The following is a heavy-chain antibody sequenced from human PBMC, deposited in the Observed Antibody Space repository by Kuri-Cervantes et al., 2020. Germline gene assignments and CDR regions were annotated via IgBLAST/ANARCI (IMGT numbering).Heavy chain of an antibody. CDR2: INHSGST. D-gene: IGHD6-6*01. Sequence: SETLSLTCAVYGGSFSNYYWSWIRQPPGKGLEWIGEINHSGSTNYNPSLKSRVTISVDTSKNQFSLKLSSITAADTAVYYCTRAKTARGWFDPWGQGTLVTVSS. V-gene: IGHV4-34*01. CDR3: TRAKTARGWFDP. CDR1: GGSFSNYY. J-gene: IGHJ5*02.